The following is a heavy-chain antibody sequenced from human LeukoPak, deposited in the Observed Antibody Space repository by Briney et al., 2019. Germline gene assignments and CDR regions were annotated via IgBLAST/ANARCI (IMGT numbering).Heavy chain of an antibody. D-gene: IGHD2-2*01. Sequence: ASVKVSCKASGYSFTTYYIHWVRQAPGQGLEWMGVINPSGGSTSFAQKFQARLTMTRDTSTRTVYMELSGLSSEDTAVYYCAREIVVVPSAMGFDPWGQGTLVTVSS. V-gene: IGHV1-46*01. J-gene: IGHJ5*02. CDR3: AREIVVVPSAMGFDP. CDR2: INPSGGST. CDR1: GYSFTTYY.